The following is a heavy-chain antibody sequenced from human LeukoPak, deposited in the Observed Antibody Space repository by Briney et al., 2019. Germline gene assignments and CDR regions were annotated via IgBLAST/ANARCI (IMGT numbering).Heavy chain of an antibody. Sequence: SVKVSCKASGYTFTSYDINWVRQAPGQGLEWMGRIIPILGIANYAQKFQGRVTITADKSTSTAYMELSSLRSEDTAVYYCARESSFPARVVVVITGYYFDYWGQGTLVTVSS. D-gene: IGHD3-22*01. CDR3: ARESSFPARVVVVITGYYFDY. J-gene: IGHJ4*02. CDR2: IIPILGIA. V-gene: IGHV1-69*04. CDR1: GYTFTSYD.